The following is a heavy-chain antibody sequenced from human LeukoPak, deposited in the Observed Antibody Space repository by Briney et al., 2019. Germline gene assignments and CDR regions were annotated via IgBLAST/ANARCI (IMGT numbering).Heavy chain of an antibody. CDR1: GFTFSSYA. V-gene: IGHV3-9*01. Sequence: PGGSLRLSCAASGFTFSSYAMSWVRQAPGKGLEWVSGISWNSGSIGYADSVKGRFTISRDNAKNSLYLQMNSLRAEDTALYYCAKDWGYDILTGYYKGYFDYWGQGTLVTVSS. D-gene: IGHD3-9*01. CDR3: AKDWGYDILTGYYKGYFDY. J-gene: IGHJ4*02. CDR2: ISWNSGSI.